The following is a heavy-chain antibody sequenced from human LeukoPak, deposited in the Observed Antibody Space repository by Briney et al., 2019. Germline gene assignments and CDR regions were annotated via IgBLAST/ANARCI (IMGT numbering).Heavy chain of an antibody. D-gene: IGHD2-21*02. CDR3: ARDRDCGGDCYTRGDAFDI. J-gene: IGHJ3*02. V-gene: IGHV1-46*01. CDR1: GYTFTSYY. CDR2: INPSGGST. Sequence: GSSVKVSCKASGYTFTSYYMHWVRQAPGQGLEWMGIINPSGGSTSYAQKFQGRVTMTRDTSTSTVYMELSSLRSEDTAVYYCARDRDCGGDCYTRGDAFDIWGQGTMVTVSS.